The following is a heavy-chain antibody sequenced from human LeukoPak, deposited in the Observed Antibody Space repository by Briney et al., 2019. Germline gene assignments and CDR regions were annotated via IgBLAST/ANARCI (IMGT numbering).Heavy chain of an antibody. CDR3: ARANSSSWYSSDYYYYGMDV. V-gene: IGHV4-30-2*01. Sequence: KPSQTLSLTCAVSGGSISRCGYSWSWIRQPPGKGLEWIGYIYHSGSTYYNPSLKSRVTISVDRSKNQFSLKLSSVTAADTAVYYCARANSSSWYSSDYYYYGMDVWGKGTTVTVSS. CDR2: IYHSGST. J-gene: IGHJ6*04. CDR1: GGSISRCGYS. D-gene: IGHD6-13*01.